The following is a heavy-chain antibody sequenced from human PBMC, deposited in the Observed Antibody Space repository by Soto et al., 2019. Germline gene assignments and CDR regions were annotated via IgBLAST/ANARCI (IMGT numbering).Heavy chain of an antibody. CDR1: GGSISSGGYS. V-gene: IGHV4-30-2*01. J-gene: IGHJ6*02. D-gene: IGHD4-17*01. CDR2: IYHSGST. CDR3: ARGVHGDYDYYSYCGMDV. Sequence: PSETLSRTCAVSGGSISSGGYSRSWIRQPPGKGLEWIGYIYHSGSTYYNPSLKSRVTISVDRSKNQFSLKLSSVTAADTAVYYCARGVHGDYDYYSYCGMDVWGQGTMVTGSS.